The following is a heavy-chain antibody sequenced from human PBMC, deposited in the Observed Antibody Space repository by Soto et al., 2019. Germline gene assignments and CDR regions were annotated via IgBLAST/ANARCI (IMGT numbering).Heavy chain of an antibody. CDR3: VRGGKWNDEASDC. D-gene: IGHD1-1*01. J-gene: IGHJ4*02. CDR2: IWSDGNNR. V-gene: IGHV3-33*01. Sequence: QVQLVESGGGVVQPGRSLRLSCAASGFMFSNHGMHWVRQAPGKGLEWVAVIWSDGNNRYYAASVKGRFTISRDNSKHTVYLKMNSRRADDTAVYSCVRGGKWNDEASDCWGQGPLVTLSS. CDR1: GFMFSNHG.